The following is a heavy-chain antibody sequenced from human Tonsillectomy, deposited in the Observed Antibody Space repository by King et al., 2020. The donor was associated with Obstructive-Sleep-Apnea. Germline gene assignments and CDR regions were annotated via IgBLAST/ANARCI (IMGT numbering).Heavy chain of an antibody. CDR2: ILGSGTT. D-gene: IGHD2/OR15-2a*01. CDR3: IRQTTAFSVGWA. CDR1: GFTFSGSD. Sequence: VQLVESGGGLVQPGGSLKLSCAASGFTFSGSDMHWVRQASGKGLEWVGRILGSGTTVYAASVKGRFTLSRDDSKNTVYLQMNSLKTEDTAVYYCIRQTTAFSVGWAWGQGTLVTVSS. V-gene: IGHV3-73*01. J-gene: IGHJ5*02.